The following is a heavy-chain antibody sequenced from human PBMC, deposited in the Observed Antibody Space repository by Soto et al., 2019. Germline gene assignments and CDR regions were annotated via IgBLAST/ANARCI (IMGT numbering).Heavy chain of an antibody. Sequence: GGSLRLSCAASGFTFSSYDMHWVRQATGKGLEWVSAIGTAGDTYYPGSVKGRFTISRENAKNSLYLQMNSLRAGDTAVYYCARDIAAAGAFDIWGQGTMVTVSS. J-gene: IGHJ3*02. CDR1: GFTFSSYD. CDR2: IGTAGDT. V-gene: IGHV3-13*01. D-gene: IGHD6-13*01. CDR3: ARDIAAAGAFDI.